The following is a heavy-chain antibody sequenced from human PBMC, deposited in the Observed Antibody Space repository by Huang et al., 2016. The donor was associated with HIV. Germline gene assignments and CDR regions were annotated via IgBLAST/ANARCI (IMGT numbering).Heavy chain of an antibody. CDR3: ARRVDLDY. V-gene: IGHV3-7*01. Sequence: QLVESGGGLVQPGGSLRLSCAASGLAFSSYWMSWVRQAPGKGLEWVANINQDESEKYYLDSVKGRFTIFRDNAKASLYLQLTNLRVEDTGIYYCARRVDLDYWGQGILLTVSS. D-gene: IGHD2-15*01. CDR2: INQDESEK. CDR1: GLAFSSYW. J-gene: IGHJ4*02.